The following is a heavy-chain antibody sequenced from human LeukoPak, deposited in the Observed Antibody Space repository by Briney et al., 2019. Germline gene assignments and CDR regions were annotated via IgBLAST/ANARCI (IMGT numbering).Heavy chain of an antibody. Sequence: GGSLRLSCAASGFTFSDYWMHWVRQVPGKGLVWVSRINTDGSMTHYADSVKGRFTVSRDNAKNTLYLQMNSLKVEDMAVYYCARIIVGATGIDYWGQGTLVTVSS. D-gene: IGHD1-26*01. CDR2: INTDGSMT. V-gene: IGHV3-74*01. J-gene: IGHJ4*02. CDR1: GFTFSDYW. CDR3: ARIIVGATGIDY.